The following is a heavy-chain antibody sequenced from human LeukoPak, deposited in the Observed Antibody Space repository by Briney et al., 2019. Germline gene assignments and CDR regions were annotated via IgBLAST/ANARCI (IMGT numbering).Heavy chain of an antibody. J-gene: IGHJ4*02. D-gene: IGHD1-26*01. CDR3: ARENSGSYREFDY. Sequence: SETLSLTCTVSGGSISSYYWSWIRQPAGRGLEWIGRIYTSGSTNYNASLKSRVSMSVDTSKNQFSLKLSSVTAADTAVFYCARENSGSYREFDYWGQGTLVTVS. V-gene: IGHV4-4*07. CDR2: IYTSGST. CDR1: GGSISSYY.